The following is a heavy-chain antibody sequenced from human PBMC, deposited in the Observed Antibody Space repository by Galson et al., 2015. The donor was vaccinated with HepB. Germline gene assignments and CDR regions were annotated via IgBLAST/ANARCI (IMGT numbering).Heavy chain of an antibody. CDR2: ISSNGGRT. CDR1: GFTFRSSA. CDR3: VRARGYSYGLFDY. Sequence: SLRLSCAASGFTFRSSAMHWVRQAPGKGLEYVSAISSNGGRTYYADSVKGRFTISRDNSKNTLYLQMSSLRAEDTAVYYCVRARGYSYGLFDYWGQGTLVTVSS. J-gene: IGHJ4*02. D-gene: IGHD5-18*01. V-gene: IGHV3-64D*06.